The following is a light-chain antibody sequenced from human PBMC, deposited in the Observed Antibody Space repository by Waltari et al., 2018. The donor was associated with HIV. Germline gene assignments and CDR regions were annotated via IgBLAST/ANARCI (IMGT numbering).Light chain of an antibody. Sequence: EIVLPQSPGTLSLSPGPRATLSSRASQSVSSSYLAWYQQKPGQAPRLLIYGASSRATGIPDRFSGSGSGTDFTLTISRLEPEDFAVYYCQQYGSSPLGTFGQGTKVEIK. CDR2: GAS. V-gene: IGKV3-20*01. J-gene: IGKJ1*01. CDR3: QQYGSSPLGT. CDR1: QSVSSSY.